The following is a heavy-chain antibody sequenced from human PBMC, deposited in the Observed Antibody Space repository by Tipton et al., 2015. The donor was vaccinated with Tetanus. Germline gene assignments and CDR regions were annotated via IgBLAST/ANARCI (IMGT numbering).Heavy chain of an antibody. CDR1: GGTFTNYA. CDR2: ITPIFGTT. CDR3: ARRPAFGYSSSWFGYYYGMDV. J-gene: IGHJ6*02. Sequence: QSGAEVKKPGSSVKVSCKASGGTFTNYALSWVRQAPGQGLEWVGGITPIFGTTNSAPKFQGRVTITADESTNTAYMELSSLRSEDTAVYYCARRPAFGYSSSWFGYYYGMDVWGQGTTVTVSS. V-gene: IGHV1-69*01. D-gene: IGHD6-13*01.